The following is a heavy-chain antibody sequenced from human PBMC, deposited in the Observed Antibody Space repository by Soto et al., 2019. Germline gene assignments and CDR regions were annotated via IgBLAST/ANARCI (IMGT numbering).Heavy chain of an antibody. V-gene: IGHV1-46*01. CDR2: VNPSGGST. Sequence: VASVKVSCKASGYTFTSYYMHWVRQAPGQGLEWMGIVNPSGGSTSYAQKVQGRVTMTRDTSTSTVYMELSSLRSEDTAVYYCARDPLFPGYFLAGRINYGMDVWGQGTTVTVSS. CDR3: ARDPLFPGYFLAGRINYGMDV. D-gene: IGHD3-9*01. CDR1: GYTFTSYY. J-gene: IGHJ6*02.